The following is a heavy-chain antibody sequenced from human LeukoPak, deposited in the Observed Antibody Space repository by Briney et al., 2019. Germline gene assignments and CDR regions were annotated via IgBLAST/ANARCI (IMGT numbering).Heavy chain of an antibody. CDR3: AKSGSGYYYGSGSYLVDF. V-gene: IGHV3-30*18. CDR1: GFTFSSYG. Sequence: PGGTLRLSCAASGFTFSSYGIHWVRKAPGKGQERVAVISYDGGKRYYADSVKGRFTIFRDNTNRTLYLQMNNLRAEDTAVYYCAKSGSGYYYGSGSYLVDFWGQGTLVTVSS. J-gene: IGHJ4*02. CDR2: ISYDGGKR. D-gene: IGHD3-10*01.